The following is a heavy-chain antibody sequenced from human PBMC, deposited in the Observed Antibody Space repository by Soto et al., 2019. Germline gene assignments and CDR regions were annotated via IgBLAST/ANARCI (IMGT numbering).Heavy chain of an antibody. CDR2: ITPFNGNT. CDR3: ARSSSGWPPDY. J-gene: IGHJ4*02. D-gene: IGHD6-19*01. Sequence: SVKVSCKASGYTFTYRYLHWVRQAPGQALEWMGWITPFNGNTNYAQKFQDRVTITRDRSMSTAYMELSSLRSEDTAMYYCARSSSGWPPDYWGQGTLVTVSS. CDR1: GYTFTYRY. V-gene: IGHV1-45*02.